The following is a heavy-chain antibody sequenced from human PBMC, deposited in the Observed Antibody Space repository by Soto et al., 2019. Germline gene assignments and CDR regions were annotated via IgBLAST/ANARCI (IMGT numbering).Heavy chain of an antibody. CDR1: GFTFSSYG. J-gene: IGHJ4*02. CDR3: VRAQSDFDH. CDR2: IWYDGSNK. V-gene: IGHV3-33*01. Sequence: QVQLVESGGGVVQPGRSLRLSCAASGFTFSSYGMHWVRQAPGKGLEWVAVIWYDGSNKYYADSVKGRFTISRDNSKNTVYLQMNSLRAEDTAVYYCVRAQSDFDHWGQGTLVTVSS.